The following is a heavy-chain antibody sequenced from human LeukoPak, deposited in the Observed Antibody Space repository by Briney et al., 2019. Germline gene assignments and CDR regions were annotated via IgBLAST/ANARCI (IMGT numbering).Heavy chain of an antibody. V-gene: IGHV3-53*01. CDR3: AGRDSGDYPYFDY. J-gene: IGHJ4*02. CDR2: IYSGGST. Sequence: PGGSLRVSCAASGFTVSRKYMTWVRQPPGKGLEWVSLIYSGGSTNYADSVKGRFTISRDLSKNTLFLQMNNLRAEDAAVYFCAGRDSGDYPYFDYWGQGALVTVSS. CDR1: GFTVSRKY. D-gene: IGHD4-17*01.